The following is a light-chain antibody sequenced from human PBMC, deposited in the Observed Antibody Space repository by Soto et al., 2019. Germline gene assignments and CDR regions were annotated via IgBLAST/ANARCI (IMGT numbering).Light chain of an antibody. J-gene: IGKJ2*01. V-gene: IGKV1-39*01. CDR1: QSISSY. Sequence: DIQMTQSPSSLSASVGDRVTITCRASQSISSYLNWYQQKPGKAPKLLIYAASSLQSGVPSRFSGSGSGTDFTLTISSLKPEDFATYYCQQRYSTPRTFGQGTKLEIK. CDR2: AAS. CDR3: QQRYSTPRT.